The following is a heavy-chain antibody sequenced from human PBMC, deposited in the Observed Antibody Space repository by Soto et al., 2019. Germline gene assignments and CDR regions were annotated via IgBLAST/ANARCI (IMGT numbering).Heavy chain of an antibody. CDR2: INHSGST. CDR3: ARAGGYCSGGSCYRTGHAFDI. CDR1: GGSFSGYY. J-gene: IGHJ3*02. V-gene: IGHV4-34*01. D-gene: IGHD2-15*01. Sequence: SETLSLTCAVYGGSFSGYYWSWIRQPPGKGLEWIGEINHSGSTNYNPSLKSRVTISVDTPKNQFSLKLSSVTAADTAVYYCARAGGYCSGGSCYRTGHAFDIWGQGTMVTVSS.